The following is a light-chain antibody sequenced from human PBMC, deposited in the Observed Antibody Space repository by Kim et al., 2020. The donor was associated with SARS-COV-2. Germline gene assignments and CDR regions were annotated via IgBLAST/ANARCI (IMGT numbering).Light chain of an antibody. CDR1: QTVSTY. CDR2: GAS. J-gene: IGKJ2*01. V-gene: IGKV3-20*01. CDR3: QQYGSSPYT. Sequence: EIVLTQSPGTLSLSPGERATLSCRASQTVSTYLAWYKQKPGQAPRLLIYGASRRASGIPDSFSGSGSGTDFTLTISRLQPEDFAVYYCQQYGSSPYTFGRGTSWRS.